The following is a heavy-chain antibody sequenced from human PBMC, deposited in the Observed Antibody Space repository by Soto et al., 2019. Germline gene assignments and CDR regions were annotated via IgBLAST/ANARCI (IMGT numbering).Heavy chain of an antibody. CDR3: ARYTVTTEKGDWFDP. CDR1: GGSISSGGYY. V-gene: IGHV4-31*03. D-gene: IGHD4-17*01. CDR2: IYYSGST. J-gene: IGHJ5*02. Sequence: PSXTLSLTCTVSGGSISSGGYYWSLIRQHPGKGLGWIGYIYYSGSTYYNPSLKSRVTISVDTSKNQFSLKLSSVTAADTAVYYCARYTVTTEKGDWFDPWGQGTLVTVSS.